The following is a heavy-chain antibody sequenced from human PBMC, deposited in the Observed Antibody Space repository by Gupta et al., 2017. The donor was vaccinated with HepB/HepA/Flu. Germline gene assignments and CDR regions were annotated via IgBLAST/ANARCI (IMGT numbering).Heavy chain of an antibody. Sequence: QVQLQESGPGLVKPSETLSLTCTVSGGSIISYYWSWIRQPPGKGLEWIGYIYYSGSTNYNPSLKSRVTISVDTSKNQFSLKLSSVTAADTAVYYCARSIAAAPLDYWGQGTLVTVSS. J-gene: IGHJ4*02. D-gene: IGHD6-13*01. V-gene: IGHV4-59*08. CDR2: IYYSGST. CDR1: GGSIISYY. CDR3: ARSIAAAPLDY.